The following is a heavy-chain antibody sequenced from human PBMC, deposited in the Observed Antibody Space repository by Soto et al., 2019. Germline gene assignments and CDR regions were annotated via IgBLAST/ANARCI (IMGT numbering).Heavy chain of an antibody. J-gene: IGHJ4*02. D-gene: IGHD1-26*01. CDR3: AREYPVHSAYFDY. Sequence: QVQLQESGPGLVKPSETLSLTCTVSGASISRYYWSWIRQSPGKGLEWIGYMYYSGNANYNPSLRSRITISVDTSKNQFSLNLNSVTAADTAEYYCAREYPVHSAYFDYWGQGILVTVSS. CDR2: MYYSGNA. V-gene: IGHV4-59*01. CDR1: GASISRYY.